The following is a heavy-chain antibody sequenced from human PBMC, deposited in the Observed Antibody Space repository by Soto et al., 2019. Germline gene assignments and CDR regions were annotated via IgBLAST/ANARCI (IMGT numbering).Heavy chain of an antibody. V-gene: IGHV3-23*01. CDR2: VSGNSGSS. D-gene: IGHD2-15*01. J-gene: IGHJ4*02. CDR1: GFTFSNYA. Sequence: VGSLRLSCAASGFTFSNYAMSSVRQAPGKGLEWVSVVSGNSGSSGYADSVKGRFTISRDNSKNTLYLQMNSLRDEDTAVYYCAKVIVVIAAAGDYFDYWGQGTLVTVSS. CDR3: AKVIVVIAAAGDYFDY.